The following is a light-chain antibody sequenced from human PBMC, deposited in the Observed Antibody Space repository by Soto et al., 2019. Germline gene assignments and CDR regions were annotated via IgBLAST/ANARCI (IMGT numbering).Light chain of an antibody. J-gene: IGLJ1*01. Sequence: QSALTQPPSASGSLGQSVTISCTGFSSDVGAFDSVSWYQQHPHKAPQIIIYEVSKRPSGVPDRFSGSKSGNTASLTVSGLQADDEADYFCSSYAGRNNYVFGTGTQLTVL. V-gene: IGLV2-8*01. CDR3: SSYAGRNNYV. CDR2: EVS. CDR1: SSDVGAFDS.